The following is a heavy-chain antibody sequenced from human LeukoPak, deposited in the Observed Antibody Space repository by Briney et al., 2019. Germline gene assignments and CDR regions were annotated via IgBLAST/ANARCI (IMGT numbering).Heavy chain of an antibody. D-gene: IGHD2/OR15-2a*01. Sequence: GGSLRLSCAASGFTLSSYWMHWVRQAPGKGLVWVSRISTDGSSTTYADSVKGRFTISRDNVKNTLFLQMNSLRAEDTAVYYCASYLTSIPSGMDVWGQGTTVTVSS. CDR2: ISTDGSST. CDR1: GFTLSSYW. J-gene: IGHJ6*02. CDR3: ASYLTSIPSGMDV. V-gene: IGHV3-74*01.